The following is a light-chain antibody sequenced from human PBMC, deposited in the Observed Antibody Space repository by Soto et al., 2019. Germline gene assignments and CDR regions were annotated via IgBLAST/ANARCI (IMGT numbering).Light chain of an antibody. CDR1: QSVNRW. Sequence: DSQMTQSPSALSASVGERVTMTCRASQSVNRWLAWYQQKPGKAPKLLIYEASSLESGVPSRFGGSGSGTEFTLAISSLQPDDFAIYYCQQYNSYSWTFGQGTKVDIK. J-gene: IGKJ1*01. V-gene: IGKV1-5*03. CDR3: QQYNSYSWT. CDR2: EAS.